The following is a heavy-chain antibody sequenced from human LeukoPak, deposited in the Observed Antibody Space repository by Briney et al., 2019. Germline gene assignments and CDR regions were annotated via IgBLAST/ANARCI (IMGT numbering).Heavy chain of an antibody. CDR3: ARAFALGGAMVTSYWFDP. CDR1: GYTFTGYY. V-gene: IGHV1-2*02. J-gene: IGHJ5*02. D-gene: IGHD5-18*01. Sequence: ASVKVSCKASGYTFTGYYIHWVRQAPGQGLEWMGYINPNSVDTNFAQKFQGRVTMTTDTSISTAYMELSRLRSDDPAVYYCARAFALGGAMVTSYWFDPWGQGTLVTVSS. CDR2: INPNSVDT.